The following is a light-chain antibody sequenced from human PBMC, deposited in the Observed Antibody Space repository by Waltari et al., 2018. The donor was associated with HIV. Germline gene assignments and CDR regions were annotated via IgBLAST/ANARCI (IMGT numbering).Light chain of an antibody. CDR3: CSYAGTNWV. Sequence: QSALTQPASVSGSPGQSITISCTGTSSDVGSYNIVSWYQQHPGKAPKLMIYEGSKRPSGVSNLLSGAKSGNTASLTISGLQAEDEADYYCCSYAGTNWVFGGGTKLTVL. V-gene: IGLV2-23*01. CDR2: EGS. J-gene: IGLJ3*02. CDR1: SSDVGSYNI.